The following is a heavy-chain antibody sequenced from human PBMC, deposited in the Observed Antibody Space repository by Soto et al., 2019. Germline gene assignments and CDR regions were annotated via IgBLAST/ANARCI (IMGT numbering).Heavy chain of an antibody. Sequence: PXXSLRLSYAASGFTFRDSAMDWVLQASGKGLEWVGRIRNKTNNYATAYIASVKGRFTISRDDSKNTVYLQMNSLKIDDTAVYFCTSRRDWTAVDPLDYWGLGTLVTVSS. V-gene: IGHV3-73*01. CDR3: TSRRDWTAVDPLDY. CDR1: GFTFRDSA. CDR2: IRNKTNNYAT. J-gene: IGHJ4*02. D-gene: IGHD5-18*01.